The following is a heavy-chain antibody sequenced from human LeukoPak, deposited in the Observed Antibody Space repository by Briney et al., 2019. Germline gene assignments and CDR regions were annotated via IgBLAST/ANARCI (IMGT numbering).Heavy chain of an antibody. CDR2: IYYSGST. V-gene: IGHV4-59*01. D-gene: IGHD6-19*01. CDR1: GGSISSYY. CDR3: ASEVYSSGWYPGWFDP. J-gene: IGHJ5*02. Sequence: SETLSLTCTVSGGSISSYYWSWIRQPPGKGLEWIGYIYYSGSTNYNPSLKSRVTISVDTSNNQFSLKLSSVTAADTAVYYCASEVYSSGWYPGWFDPWGQGTLVTVSS.